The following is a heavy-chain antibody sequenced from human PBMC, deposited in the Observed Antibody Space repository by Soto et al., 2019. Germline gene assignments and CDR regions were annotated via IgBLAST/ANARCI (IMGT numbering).Heavy chain of an antibody. J-gene: IGHJ4*02. D-gene: IGHD4-17*01. CDR1: GFTFSSYA. V-gene: IGHV3-23*01. CDR3: AKGNEDYGDFTIFIDY. CDR2: ISGSGGST. Sequence: PGVSLRLSCAASGFTFSSYAMSWVGQAPGKGLEWVSAISGSGGSTYYADSVKGRFTISRDNSKNTLYLQMNSLRAEDTAVYYCAKGNEDYGDFTIFIDYWGQGTLVTVSS.